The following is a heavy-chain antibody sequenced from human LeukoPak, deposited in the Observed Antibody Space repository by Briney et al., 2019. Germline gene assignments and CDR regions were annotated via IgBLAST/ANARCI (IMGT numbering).Heavy chain of an antibody. J-gene: IGHJ5*02. Sequence: ASVKVSFKVSGYTLTELSMYWVRQAPGKGLEWMGGFDPEDGETIYAQKIQGRVTMTEDTSTDTAYMELSSLRSEDTAVYYCARHYSSSWPHVFPINWFDPWGQGTLVTVSS. CDR2: FDPEDGET. CDR3: ARHYSSSWPHVFPINWFDP. CDR1: GYTLTELS. V-gene: IGHV1-24*01. D-gene: IGHD6-13*01.